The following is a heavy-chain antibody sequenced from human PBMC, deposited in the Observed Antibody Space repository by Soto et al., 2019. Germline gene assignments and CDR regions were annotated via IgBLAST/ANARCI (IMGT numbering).Heavy chain of an antibody. J-gene: IGHJ5*02. V-gene: IGHV3-23*01. CDR1: GFTFNMYA. CDR3: AKAGLGELSNFDP. Sequence: PGGSLRLSCAASGFTFNMYAMTWVRQAPGKGLEWVSAISGGSGSTYYADSVKGQFTISRDNSKNTLYLQMNSLRAEDTAIYYCAKAGLGELSNFDPWGQGTLVTVSS. D-gene: IGHD3-10*01. CDR2: ISGGSGST.